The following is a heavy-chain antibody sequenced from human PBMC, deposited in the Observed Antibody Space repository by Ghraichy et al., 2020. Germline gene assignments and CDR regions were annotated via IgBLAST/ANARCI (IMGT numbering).Heavy chain of an antibody. D-gene: IGHD6-19*01. J-gene: IGHJ6*02. Sequence: SETLSLTCTVSGGSISSSSYYWGWIRQPPGKGLEWIGSIYYSGSTYYNPSLKSRVTISVDTSKNQFSLKLSSVTAADTAVYYCARHADLSPLYSSGWYYYYYGMDVWGQGTTVTVS. CDR2: IYYSGST. V-gene: IGHV4-39*01. CDR1: GGSISSSSYY. CDR3: ARHADLSPLYSSGWYYYYYGMDV.